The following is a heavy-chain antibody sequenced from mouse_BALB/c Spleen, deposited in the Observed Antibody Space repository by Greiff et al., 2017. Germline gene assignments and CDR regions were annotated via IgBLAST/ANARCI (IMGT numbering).Heavy chain of an antibody. CDR1: GFTFSSYT. CDR2: ISSGGSYT. Sequence: EVKVEESGGGLVKPGGSLKLSCAASGFTFSSYTMSWVRQTPEKRLEWVATISSGGSYTYYPDSVKGRFTISRDNAKNTLYLQMSSLKSEDTAMYYCTRDLGELFFDYWGQGTTLTVSS. J-gene: IGHJ2*01. CDR3: TRDLGELFFDY. V-gene: IGHV5-6-4*01.